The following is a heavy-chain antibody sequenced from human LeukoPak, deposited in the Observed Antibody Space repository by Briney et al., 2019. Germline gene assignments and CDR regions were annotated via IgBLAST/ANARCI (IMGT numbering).Heavy chain of an antibody. Sequence: GRSLRLSCAASGFTFSSYGMHWVRQAPGKGLEWVAVIWYDGSNKYYADSVKGRFTISRDNSKNTLCLQMNSLRAEDTAVYYCARDPSIAAAGTLIDYWGQGTLVTVSS. CDR2: IWYDGSNK. D-gene: IGHD6-13*01. V-gene: IGHV3-33*01. J-gene: IGHJ4*02. CDR3: ARDPSIAAAGTLIDY. CDR1: GFTFSSYG.